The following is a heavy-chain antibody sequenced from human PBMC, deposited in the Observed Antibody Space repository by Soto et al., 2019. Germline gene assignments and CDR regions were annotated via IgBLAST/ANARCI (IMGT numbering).Heavy chain of an antibody. CDR1: GGSFSGYY. CDR2: INHSGST. V-gene: IGHV4-34*01. CDR3: ARPTRQWLGLRYYYGMDV. D-gene: IGHD6-19*01. J-gene: IGHJ6*02. Sequence: SETLSLTCAVYGGSFSGYYWSWIRQPPGKGLEWIGEINHSGSTNYNPSLKSRVTISVDTSKNQFSLKLSSVTAADTAVYYCARPTRQWLGLRYYYGMDVWGQGTTVTAP.